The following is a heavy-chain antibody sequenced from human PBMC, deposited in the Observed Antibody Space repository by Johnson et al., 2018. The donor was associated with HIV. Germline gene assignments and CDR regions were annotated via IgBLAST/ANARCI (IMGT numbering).Heavy chain of an antibody. CDR1: GFTFSSHW. Sequence: VQLVESGGGLVQPGVSLRLSCAASGFTFSSHWMSWVRQAPGKGLEWVANIKQDGSEKYYVDSVKGRFSISRDNAKNSLYLQMNSLTAEDTAVYYCARAVPPPLGSSGWIDTFDIWGQGTMVTVSS. CDR2: IKQDGSEK. D-gene: IGHD6-19*01. J-gene: IGHJ3*02. CDR3: ARAVPPPLGSSGWIDTFDI. V-gene: IGHV3-7*01.